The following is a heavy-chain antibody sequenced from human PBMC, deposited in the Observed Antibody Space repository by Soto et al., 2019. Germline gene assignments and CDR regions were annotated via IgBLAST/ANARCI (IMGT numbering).Heavy chain of an antibody. Sequence: GASVKVSCKASGYTFTGYYMHWVRQAPGQGLEWMGWINPNSGGTNYAQKFQGRVTMTRDTSISTAYMGLSRLRSDDTAVYYCARAMEYYDFWSGYPPGYFDYWGQGTLVTVSS. V-gene: IGHV1-2*02. J-gene: IGHJ4*02. CDR2: INPNSGGT. CDR1: GYTFTGYY. D-gene: IGHD3-3*01. CDR3: ARAMEYYDFWSGYPPGYFDY.